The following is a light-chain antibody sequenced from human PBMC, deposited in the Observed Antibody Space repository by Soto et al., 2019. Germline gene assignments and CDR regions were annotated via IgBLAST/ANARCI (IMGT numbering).Light chain of an antibody. J-gene: IGLJ2*01. CDR2: GNN. CDR1: SSNIGRNY. CDR3: AAWDDSLSGPV. V-gene: IGLV1-47*01. Sequence: QLVLTQPPSASGTPGQMVTISCSGGSSNIGRNYVYWYQQLPGTAPKLLIYGNNQRPSGVPDRFSGSKSGTSAALAISGLRSEDEADYYCAAWDDSLSGPVFGGGTKLTVL.